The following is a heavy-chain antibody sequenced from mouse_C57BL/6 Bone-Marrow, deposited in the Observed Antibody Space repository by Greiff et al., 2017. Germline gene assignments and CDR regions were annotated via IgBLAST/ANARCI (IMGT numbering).Heavy chain of an antibody. CDR3: ARGYYDYGGDYFDY. D-gene: IGHD2-4*01. CDR2: IYPRSGNT. V-gene: IGHV1-81*01. J-gene: IGHJ2*01. Sequence: VKLQQSGAELARPGASVKLSCKASGYTFTSYGISWVKQRTGQGLEGIGEIYPRSGNTYYNEKFKGKATLTADKSSSPAYMELRSLTSEDSAVYFCARGYYDYGGDYFDYWGQGTTLTVSS. CDR1: GYTFTSYG.